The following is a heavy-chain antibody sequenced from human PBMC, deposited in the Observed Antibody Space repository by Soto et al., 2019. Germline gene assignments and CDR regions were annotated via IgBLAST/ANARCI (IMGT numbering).Heavy chain of an antibody. CDR2: IYPGDSKT. CDR1: GYSFTSYW. CDR3: ARSSRGAYSSGWYSLSGYYNYGIDV. D-gene: IGHD6-19*01. V-gene: IGHV5-51*01. Sequence: PGESLKISCKNSGYSFTSYWIGWVRQVPGKGLEWMGIIYPGDSKTRYSPSFQGQVTFSVDKSINTAYLQETFTEASDTAMYYCARSSRGAYSSGWYSLSGYYNYGIDVWGQGTTVTVSS. J-gene: IGHJ6*02.